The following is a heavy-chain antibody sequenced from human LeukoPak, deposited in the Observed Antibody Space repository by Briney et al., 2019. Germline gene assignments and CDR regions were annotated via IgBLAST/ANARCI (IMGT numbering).Heavy chain of an antibody. Sequence: GGSLRLSCAASGFTFSSYAMHWVRQAPGKGLEWVAVISYDGSNKYYADSVKGRFTISRDNSKNTLYLQMNGLRAEDTAVYYCARDSCGGDCSIPGYFDYWGQGTLVTVSS. V-gene: IGHV3-30-3*01. J-gene: IGHJ4*02. D-gene: IGHD2-21*02. CDR3: ARDSCGGDCSIPGYFDY. CDR1: GFTFSSYA. CDR2: ISYDGSNK.